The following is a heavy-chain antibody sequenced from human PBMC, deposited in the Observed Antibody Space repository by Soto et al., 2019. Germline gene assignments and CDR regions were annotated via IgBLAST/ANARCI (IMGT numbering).Heavy chain of an antibody. CDR2: IYHSGST. J-gene: IGHJ5*02. V-gene: IGHV4-30-2*01. D-gene: IGHD3-10*01. CDR3: ARVKSGLRITMVRGVIITSNWFDP. CDR1: GGSISSGGYS. Sequence: TLSLTCAVSGGSISSGGYSWSWIRQPPGKGLEWIGYIYHSGSTYYNPSLKSRVTISVDRSKNQFSLKLSSVTAADTAVYYCARVKSGLRITMVRGVIITSNWFDPWGQGTLVTVSS.